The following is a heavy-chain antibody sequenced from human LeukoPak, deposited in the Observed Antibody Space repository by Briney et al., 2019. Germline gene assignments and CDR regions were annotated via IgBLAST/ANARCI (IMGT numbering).Heavy chain of an antibody. J-gene: IGHJ4*02. D-gene: IGHD2-15*01. CDR2: ISYDGSNK. CDR3: AKGNVVVVVAAPFDY. CDR1: GFTFSSYG. Sequence: GGSLRLSCAASGFTFSSYGMHWVRQAPGKGLEWVAVISYDGSNKYYADSVKGRFTISRDNSKNTLYLQMNSLRAEDTAVYYCAKGNVVVVVAAPFDYWGQGTLVTVSS. V-gene: IGHV3-30*18.